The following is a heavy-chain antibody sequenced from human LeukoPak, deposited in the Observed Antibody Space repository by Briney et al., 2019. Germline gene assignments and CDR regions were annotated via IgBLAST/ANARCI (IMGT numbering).Heavy chain of an antibody. CDR2: ICTSGDA. D-gene: IGHD1-26*01. J-gene: IGHJ4*02. V-gene: IGHV4-59*10. CDR3: ARSGSYSGPAFDY. CDR1: GGAISSYC. Sequence: SETLSLTCGVSGGAISSYCWSWIRQSAGKGLQWIGRICTSGDANYNPSLKSRVTMSVDTSKNQFSLNLSSVTAADTAVYYCARSGSYSGPAFDYWGQGTLVTVSS.